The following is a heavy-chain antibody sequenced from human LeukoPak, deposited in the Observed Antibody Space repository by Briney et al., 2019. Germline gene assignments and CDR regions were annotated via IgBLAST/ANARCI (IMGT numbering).Heavy chain of an antibody. D-gene: IGHD3-22*01. CDR2: IYYSGST. Sequence: SGTLSLTCTVSGGSISSYYWSWIRQPPGKGLEWIGYIYYSGSTNYNPSLKSRVTISVDTSKNQFSLKLSSVTAADTAVYYCATTGYYDSSSYLDYWGQGTLVTVSS. V-gene: IGHV4-59*01. J-gene: IGHJ4*02. CDR3: ATTGYYDSSSYLDY. CDR1: GGSISSYY.